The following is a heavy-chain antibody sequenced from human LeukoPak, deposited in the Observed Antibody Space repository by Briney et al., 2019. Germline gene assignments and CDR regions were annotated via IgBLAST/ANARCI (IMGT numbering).Heavy chain of an antibody. CDR3: VRVLNSSGYYSHFDY. CDR1: GGSFSGYY. Sequence: PSETLSLTCAVYGGSFSGYYWSWIRQPPGKGLEWIGEINHSGSTNYNPSLKSRVTISVDTSKNQFSLKLSSVTAADTAVYYCVRVLNSSGYYSHFDYWGQGTLVTVSS. J-gene: IGHJ4*02. CDR2: INHSGST. V-gene: IGHV4-34*01. D-gene: IGHD3-22*01.